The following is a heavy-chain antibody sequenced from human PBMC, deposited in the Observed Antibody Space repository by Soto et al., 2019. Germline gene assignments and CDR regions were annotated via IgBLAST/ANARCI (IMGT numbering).Heavy chain of an antibody. J-gene: IGHJ6*02. Sequence: PGGSLRLSCAASGFTLSNYAVNWVRQAPGKGLEWVSYISSDSRYIYHGDSVKGRFTISRGNARNSVYLQMNSLRDEDTAVYYCARIKLVDFFFINVDVYDMDVWGQGTPVTVSS. V-gene: IGHV3-48*02. CDR2: ISSDSRYI. CDR3: ARIKLVDFFFINVDVYDMDV. D-gene: IGHD2-15*01. CDR1: GFTLSNYA.